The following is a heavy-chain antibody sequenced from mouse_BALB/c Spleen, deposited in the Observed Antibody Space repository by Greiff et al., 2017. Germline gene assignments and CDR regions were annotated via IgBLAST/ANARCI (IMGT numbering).Heavy chain of an antibody. D-gene: IGHD2-2*01. V-gene: IGHV1S29*02. CDR2: IYPYNGGT. Sequence: EVKLVESGPELVKPGASVKISCKASGYTFTDYNMHWVKQSHGKSLEWIGYIYPYNGGTGYNQKFKSKATLTVDNSSSTAYMELRSLTSEDSAVYYCARLRPYGYVFAYWGQGTLVTVSA. J-gene: IGHJ3*01. CDR1: GYTFTDYN. CDR3: ARLRPYGYVFAY.